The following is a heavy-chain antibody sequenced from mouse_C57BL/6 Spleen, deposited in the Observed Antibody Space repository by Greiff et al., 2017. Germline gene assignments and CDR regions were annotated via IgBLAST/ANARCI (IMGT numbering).Heavy chain of an antibody. CDR3: AREYYGSSSAYYFDY. V-gene: IGHV1-80*01. D-gene: IGHD1-1*01. CDR1: GYAFSSYW. CDR2: IYPGDGDT. Sequence: QVQLKQSGAELVKPGASVKISCKASGYAFSSYWMNWVKQRPGKGLEWIGQIYPGDGDTNYNGKFKGKAPLTADKSSSTAYMQLSSLTSEDSAVYFCAREYYGSSSAYYFDYWGQGTTLTVSS. J-gene: IGHJ2*01.